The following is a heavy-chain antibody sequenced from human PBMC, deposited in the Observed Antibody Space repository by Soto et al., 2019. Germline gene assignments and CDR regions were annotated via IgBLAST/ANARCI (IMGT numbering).Heavy chain of an antibody. CDR1: GGSISSGVYY. Sequence: SETLSLTCTVSGGSISSGVYYWSWIRQHPGKGLEWIGYIYYSGSTYYNPSLKSRVTISVDTSKNQFSLKLSSVTAADTAVYYCAATKRFLEWLSTLAAFDIWGQGTMVTVSS. J-gene: IGHJ3*02. CDR3: AATKRFLEWLSTLAAFDI. D-gene: IGHD3-3*01. CDR2: IYYSGST. V-gene: IGHV4-31*03.